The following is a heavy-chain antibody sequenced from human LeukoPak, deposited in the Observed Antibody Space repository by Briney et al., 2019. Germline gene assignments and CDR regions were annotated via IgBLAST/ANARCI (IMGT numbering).Heavy chain of an antibody. D-gene: IGHD6-13*01. J-gene: IGHJ3*02. V-gene: IGHV3-11*01. CDR3: ARDPSSSSWDDAFDT. CDR1: GFTFSDYY. Sequence: GALRLSCAASGFTFSDYYMSWIRQAPGKGLEWVSYISSSGSTIYYADSVKGRFTISRDNAKNSLYLQMNSLRAEDTAVYYCARDPSSSSWDDAFDTWGQGTMVTVSS. CDR2: ISSSGSTI.